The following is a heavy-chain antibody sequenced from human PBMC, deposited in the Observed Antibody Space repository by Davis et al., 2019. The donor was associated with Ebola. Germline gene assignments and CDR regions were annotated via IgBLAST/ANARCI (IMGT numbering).Heavy chain of an antibody. CDR3: ARVRDSSGWFLGAFDI. V-gene: IGHV3-30*03. Sequence: GESLKISCAASGFTFSSYGMHWVRQAPGQGLEWVAVISYDGSNKYYADSVKGRFTISRDNSKHTLYLQMNSLRAEDTAVYYCARVRDSSGWFLGAFDIWGQGTMVTVSS. CDR2: ISYDGSNK. D-gene: IGHD6-19*01. CDR1: GFTFSSYG. J-gene: IGHJ3*02.